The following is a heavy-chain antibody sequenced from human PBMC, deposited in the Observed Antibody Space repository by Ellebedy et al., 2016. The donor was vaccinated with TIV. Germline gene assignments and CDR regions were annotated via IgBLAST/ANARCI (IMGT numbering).Heavy chain of an antibody. CDR1: GGSIRTSIYY. Sequence: MPSETLSLTCTVSGGSIRTSIYYWGWIRQPPGKGLEWIGTMSYSGSTYYNPSLKSRVTISVDTSKNQLSLKLSSVTAADAAVYYCARDEYNISWFKYWGQGTLVTVSS. J-gene: IGHJ4*02. CDR2: MSYSGST. CDR3: ARDEYNISWFKY. V-gene: IGHV4-39*07. D-gene: IGHD6-13*01.